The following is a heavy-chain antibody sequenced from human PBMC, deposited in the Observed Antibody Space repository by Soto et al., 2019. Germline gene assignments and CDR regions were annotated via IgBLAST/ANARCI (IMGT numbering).Heavy chain of an antibody. J-gene: IGHJ4*02. CDR1: GGSITSSNW. Sequence: QVQLQVSGPGLVKPSGTLSLTCAVSGGSITSSNWWIWVRQPPGKGLEWIGEIYHSGSTNYNPSLKSRVPIYVDKSKNQCSLKLGSVTAADTAVYYCAGDWSGGSWYPIFDYWGQGTLGTVSS. CDR3: AGDWSGGSWYPIFDY. CDR2: IYHSGST. D-gene: IGHD2-15*01. V-gene: IGHV4-4*02.